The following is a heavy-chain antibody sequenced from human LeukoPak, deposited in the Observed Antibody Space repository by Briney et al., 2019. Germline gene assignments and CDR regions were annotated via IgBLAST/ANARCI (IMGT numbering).Heavy chain of an antibody. CDR1: GGSISSGGYY. CDR2: IYYSGST. V-gene: IGHV4-31*03. J-gene: IGHJ4*02. Sequence: SETLSLTCTVSGGSISSGGYYWSWIRQHPGKGLEWIGYIYYSGSTYYNPSLKSRVTISVDTSKIQFSLKLSSVTAADTAVYYCARHRKGTTVTTYDYWGQGTLVTVSS. D-gene: IGHD4-17*01. CDR3: ARHRKGTTVTTYDY.